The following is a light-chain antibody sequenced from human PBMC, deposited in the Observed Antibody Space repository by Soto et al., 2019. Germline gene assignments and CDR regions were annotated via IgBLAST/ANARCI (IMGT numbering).Light chain of an antibody. CDR1: QYISTY. Sequence: DIQMTQSPSSLSAAVGDSLTITCRASQYISTYLNWYQQKPGKAPKLLIYAASSLQSGVPSRFSGSGSGTDFTLTISCLQSEDFATYYCQQYYSYPRGFGPGTKVDIK. J-gene: IGKJ3*01. CDR3: QQYYSYPRG. V-gene: IGKV1-39*01. CDR2: AAS.